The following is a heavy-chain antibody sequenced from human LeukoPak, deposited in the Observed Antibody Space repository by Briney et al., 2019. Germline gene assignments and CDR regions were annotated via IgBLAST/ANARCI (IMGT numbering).Heavy chain of an antibody. V-gene: IGHV3-21*01. J-gene: IGHJ4*02. CDR3: ARELIVGATPAGGFDY. CDR2: ISSSSCYI. CDR1: GFTFSSYS. D-gene: IGHD1-26*01. Sequence: GGSLRLSCAASGFTFSSYSMNWVRQAPGKGLEWVSSISSSSCYIYYADSVKGRFTISRDNAKNSLYLQMNSLRAEDTAVYYCARELIVGATPAGGFDYWGQGTLVTVSS.